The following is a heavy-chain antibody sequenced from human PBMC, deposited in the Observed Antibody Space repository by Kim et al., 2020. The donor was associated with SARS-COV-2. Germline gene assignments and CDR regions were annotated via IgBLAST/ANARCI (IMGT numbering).Heavy chain of an antibody. CDR1: GYTFTNYG. V-gene: IGHV1-18*01. Sequence: ASVKVSCKASGYTFTNYGVSWVRQAPGQGLEWMGWISGYNGRTNYAQKFQGRVTMTTDTSTSTVYMELKSLRSDDTAVYYCAGDYYDISGYEYGCFDPWGQGTPVTVSS. D-gene: IGHD3-22*01. CDR3: AGDYYDISGYEYGCFDP. J-gene: IGHJ5*02. CDR2: ISGYNGRT.